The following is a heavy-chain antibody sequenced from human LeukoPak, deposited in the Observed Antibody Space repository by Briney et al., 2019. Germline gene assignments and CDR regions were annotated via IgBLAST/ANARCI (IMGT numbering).Heavy chain of an antibody. CDR3: ARLYGSGSSLYFDY. CDR1: GGSISSSSYY. Sequence: SETLSLTCTVSGGSISSSSYYWGWIRQPPGKGLEWIGSIYYSGSTYYNPSLKSRVTISVDTSKNQFSLKLSSVTAADTAVYYCARLYGSGSSLYFDYWGQGTLVTVSS. CDR2: IYYSGST. J-gene: IGHJ4*02. V-gene: IGHV4-39*01. D-gene: IGHD3-10*01.